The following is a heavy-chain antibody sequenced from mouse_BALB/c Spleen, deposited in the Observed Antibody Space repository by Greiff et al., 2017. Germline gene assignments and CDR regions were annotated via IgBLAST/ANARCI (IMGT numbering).Heavy chain of an antibody. V-gene: IGHV1S81*02. CDR2: INPSNGRT. J-gene: IGHJ2*01. Sequence: QVQLQQPGAELVKPGASVKLSCKASGYTFTSYWMHWVKQRPGQGLEWIGEINPSNGRTNYNEKFKSKATLTVDKSSSTAYMQLSSLTSEDSAVYDCAITAGHFDYWGQGTTLTVSS. CDR1: GYTFTSYW. D-gene: IGHD2-4*01. CDR3: AITAGHFDY.